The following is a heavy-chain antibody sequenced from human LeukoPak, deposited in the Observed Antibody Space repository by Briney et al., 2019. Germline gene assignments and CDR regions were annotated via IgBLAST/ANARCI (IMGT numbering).Heavy chain of an antibody. J-gene: IGHJ6*02. CDR1: GFTFNRYW. Sequence: GGSLRLSCAASGFTFNRYWMHWVRHAPGKGLVWVSRISPDGNSATYADSVKGRFTISRDNAKNTLYLQMNSLRAEDSAVYYCVSLDGVYYYHMDVWGQGTTVIVSS. CDR2: ISPDGNSA. CDR3: VSLDGVYYYHMDV. V-gene: IGHV3-74*03. D-gene: IGHD3/OR15-3a*01.